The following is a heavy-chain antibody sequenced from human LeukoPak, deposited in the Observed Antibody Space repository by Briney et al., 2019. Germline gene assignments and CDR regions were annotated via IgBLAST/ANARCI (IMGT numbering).Heavy chain of an antibody. CDR1: GFIFTDYW. V-gene: IGHV3-7*03. D-gene: IGHD5-12*01. Sequence: GGSLRLSCAASGFIFTDYWMYWVRQAPGKGLAWVANIKEDGSEKNYVDSVKGRFTISRDNAKNSVYLQMNSLRVEDTAVYYCARSPRLTDYWGQGTLVTVSS. CDR3: ARSPRLTDY. CDR2: IKEDGSEK. J-gene: IGHJ4*02.